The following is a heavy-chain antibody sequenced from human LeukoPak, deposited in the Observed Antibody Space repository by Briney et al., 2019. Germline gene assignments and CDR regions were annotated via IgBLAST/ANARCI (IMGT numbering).Heavy chain of an antibody. D-gene: IGHD5-24*01. CDR3: ARDRKMATNSWAFDI. J-gene: IGHJ3*02. CDR2: ISSNGGST. Sequence: PGGSLRLSCAASGFTFSSYAMHWVRQAPGKGLEYVSAISSNGGSTYYANSVKGRFTISRDNSKTTMYLQMGSLRAEDMAVYYCARDRKMATNSWAFDIWGQGTMVTVSS. V-gene: IGHV3-64*01. CDR1: GFTFSSYA.